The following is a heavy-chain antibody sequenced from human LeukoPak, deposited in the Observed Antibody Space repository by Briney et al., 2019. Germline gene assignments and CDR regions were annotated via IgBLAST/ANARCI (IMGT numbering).Heavy chain of an antibody. D-gene: IGHD3-22*01. J-gene: IGHJ4*02. Sequence: GGSLRLSCAASGFTFSNYWMSWVRQAPGKGLEWVSAISGSGGSTYYADSVKGRFTISRDNSKNTLYLQMNSLRAEDTAVYYCAKVYYYDSSGFDYWGQGTLVTVSS. V-gene: IGHV3-23*01. CDR2: ISGSGGST. CDR3: AKVYYYDSSGFDY. CDR1: GFTFSNYW.